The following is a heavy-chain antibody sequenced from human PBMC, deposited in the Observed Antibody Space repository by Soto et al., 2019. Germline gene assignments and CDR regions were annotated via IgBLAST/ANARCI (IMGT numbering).Heavy chain of an antibody. V-gene: IGHV1-46*01. CDR2: INPSGGST. J-gene: IGHJ6*02. CDR1: GYTFTSYY. CDR3: ARGRGRGIAVAGTYDYYYYGMDV. Sequence: ASVKVSCKASGYTFTSYYMHWVRQAPGQGLEWMGIINPSGGSTSYAQKFQGRVTMTRDTSTSTVYMELSSLRSEDTAVYYCARGRGRGIAVAGTYDYYYYGMDVWGQGTTVNVSS. D-gene: IGHD6-19*01.